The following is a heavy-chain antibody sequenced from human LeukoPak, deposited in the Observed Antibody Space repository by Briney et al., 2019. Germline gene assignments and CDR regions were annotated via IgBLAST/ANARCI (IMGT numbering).Heavy chain of an antibody. V-gene: IGHV4-59*01. CDR1: GGSIRSSF. Sequence: SETLSLTCTVSGGSIRSSFWSWIRQPPGKGLEWIGCINDSGRSHYNPSLKSRVTISVDTSKNQFSLRLSSVSAADTALYFCARDTVAAAGDFDYWGQRTLVTVSS. D-gene: IGHD6-25*01. CDR2: INDSGRS. J-gene: IGHJ4*02. CDR3: ARDTVAAAGDFDY.